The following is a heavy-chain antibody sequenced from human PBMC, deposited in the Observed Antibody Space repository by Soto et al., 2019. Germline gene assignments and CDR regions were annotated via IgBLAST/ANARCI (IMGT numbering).Heavy chain of an antibody. Sequence: GASVKVSCKASGYTFTSYGISWVRQAPGQGLEWMGWISAYNGNTNYAQKLQGRVTMTTDTSTSTAYMELRSLRSDDTAVYYCARGSYPQQLASDYYYYYMDVWGKGTTVTVSS. CDR3: ARGSYPQQLASDYYYYYMDV. D-gene: IGHD6-13*01. CDR2: ISAYNGNT. V-gene: IGHV1-18*01. J-gene: IGHJ6*03. CDR1: GYTFTSYG.